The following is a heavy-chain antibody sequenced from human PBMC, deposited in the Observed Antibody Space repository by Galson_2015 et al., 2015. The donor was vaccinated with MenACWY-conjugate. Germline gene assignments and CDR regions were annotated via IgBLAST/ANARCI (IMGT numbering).Heavy chain of an antibody. Sequence: ETLSLTCTVSGGSISSSSLYWGWIRQPPGKGLEWVGSIYYSGSTYYNPSLKSRVTISVDTSKNQFSLKLSSVTAADTAVYYCARQGRGYSYVTYYYYGMDVWGQGTTVTVSS. V-gene: IGHV4-39*01. J-gene: IGHJ6*02. CDR2: IYYSGST. D-gene: IGHD5-18*01. CDR1: GGSISSSSLY. CDR3: ARQGRGYSYVTYYYYGMDV.